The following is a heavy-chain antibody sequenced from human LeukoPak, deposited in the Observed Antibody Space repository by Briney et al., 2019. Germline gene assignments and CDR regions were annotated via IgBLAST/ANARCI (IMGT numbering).Heavy chain of an antibody. CDR3: ARDSEYSSSFAFDI. Sequence: PGGSLRLSCAASGFTVSSNYMSWVRQAPGKGLEWVSVIYSGGSTYYADSVKGRFTISRDNSKNSLYLQMNSLRAEDTAVYYCARDSEYSSSFAFDIWGQGTMVPVSS. CDR1: GFTVSSNY. V-gene: IGHV3-66*01. J-gene: IGHJ3*02. CDR2: IYSGGST. D-gene: IGHD6-13*01.